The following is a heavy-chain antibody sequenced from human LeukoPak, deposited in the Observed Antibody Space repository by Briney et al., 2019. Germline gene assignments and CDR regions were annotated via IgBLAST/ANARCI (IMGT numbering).Heavy chain of an antibody. D-gene: IGHD2-15*01. Sequence: GGSLRLSCAASGFTFSSYWMSWVRQAPGKGLEWVANIKQDGSEKYYVDSVKGRFTISRDNAKNSLYLQMNSLRAEDTAVYYCARDTLYCSGGSCYSGFGAFDIWGQGTMVTVSS. CDR1: GFTFSSYW. CDR2: IKQDGSEK. V-gene: IGHV3-7*01. CDR3: ARDTLYCSGGSCYSGFGAFDI. J-gene: IGHJ3*02.